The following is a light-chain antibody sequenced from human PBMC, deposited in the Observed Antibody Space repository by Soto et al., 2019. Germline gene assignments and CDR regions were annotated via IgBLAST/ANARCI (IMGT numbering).Light chain of an antibody. CDR3: SSYTSSSTLLYV. Sequence: QSALTQPASVSGSPGQSITISCTGTSSDVGGYNYVSWYQQHPGKAPKLMIYDVSNRPLGVSNRFSGSKSGNTASLTISGLQAEDEADYYSSSYTSSSTLLYVFGSGTKLTVL. CDR1: SSDVGGYNY. V-gene: IGLV2-14*01. J-gene: IGLJ1*01. CDR2: DVS.